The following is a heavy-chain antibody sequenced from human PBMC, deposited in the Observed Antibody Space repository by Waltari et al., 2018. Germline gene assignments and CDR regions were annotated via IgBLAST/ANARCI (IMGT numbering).Heavy chain of an antibody. J-gene: IGHJ4*02. V-gene: IGHV4-38-2*01. CDR1: GYSISSGYY. CDR2: IYPCGPT. CDR3: ARNYEAANWGCSDYFDY. Sequence: QVQLQESGPGLVKPSETLSLTCAVSGYSISSGYYWGWIRPPPGEGVEWIGNIYPCGPTYHTPAPRNRVHISVETSKTQFALKVSSGTAADTAVYYWARNYEAANWGCSDYFDYWGQGTLVTVSS. D-gene: IGHD7-27*01.